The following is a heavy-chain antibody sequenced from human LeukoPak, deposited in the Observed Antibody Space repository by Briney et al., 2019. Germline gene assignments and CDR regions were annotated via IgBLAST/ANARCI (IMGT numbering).Heavy chain of an antibody. CDR1: GVSINSHY. D-gene: IGHD3-3*01. V-gene: IGHV4-59*11. Sequence: PSETLSLTCTVSGVSINSHYWNWIRQPPGKGLEWIGFIYDSGSANYRSSLESRVTMTLDTSKNQFSLKLNSVTAADTAVYYCARVLQNYYHLDVWGKGTTVTVSS. CDR2: IYDSGSA. J-gene: IGHJ6*03. CDR3: ARVLQNYYHLDV.